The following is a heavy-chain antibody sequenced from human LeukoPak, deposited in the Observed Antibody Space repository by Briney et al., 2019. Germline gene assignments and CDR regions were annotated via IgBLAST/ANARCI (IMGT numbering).Heavy chain of an antibody. CDR1: GYTFTAYY. V-gene: IGHV1-2*02. Sequence: ASVKVSCKASGYTFTAYYMHWVRQAPGQGLEWMGWINPNSGGTNYSQKFQGRVTMTRDTSISTAYMELSRLRSDDTAVYYCARDDGAAAGYYFDYWGQGTLVTVSS. CDR2: INPNSGGT. D-gene: IGHD6-13*01. J-gene: IGHJ4*02. CDR3: ARDDGAAAGYYFDY.